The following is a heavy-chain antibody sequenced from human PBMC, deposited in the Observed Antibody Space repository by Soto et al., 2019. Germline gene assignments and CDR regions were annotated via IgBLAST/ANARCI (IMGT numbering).Heavy chain of an antibody. J-gene: IGHJ6*02. V-gene: IGHV1-18*01. CDR2: ISAYNGNT. CDR3: ARERGSYYGDYYYGMDV. Sequence: ASVKVSCKASGYTFTSYGISWVRQAPGQGLEWMGWISAYNGNTNYAQKLQGRVTMTTDTSTSTAYMELRSLRSDDTAVYYCARERGSYYGDYYYGMDVWGQGTTVTVSS. D-gene: IGHD1-26*01. CDR1: GYTFTSYG.